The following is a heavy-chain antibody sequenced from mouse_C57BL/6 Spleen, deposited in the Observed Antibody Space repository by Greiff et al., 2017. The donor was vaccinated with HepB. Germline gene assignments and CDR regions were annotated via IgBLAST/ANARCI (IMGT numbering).Heavy chain of an antibody. CDR1: GFTFSDYY. J-gene: IGHJ4*01. CDR3: AREHYGSSYEDYYAMDY. Sequence: VQLVESEGGLVQPGSSMKLSCTASGFTFSDYYMAWVRQVPEKGLEWVANINYDGSSTYYLDSLKSRFIISRDNAKNILYLQMSSLKSEDTATYYCAREHYGSSYEDYYAMDYWGQGTSVTVSS. CDR2: INYDGSST. D-gene: IGHD1-1*01. V-gene: IGHV5-16*01.